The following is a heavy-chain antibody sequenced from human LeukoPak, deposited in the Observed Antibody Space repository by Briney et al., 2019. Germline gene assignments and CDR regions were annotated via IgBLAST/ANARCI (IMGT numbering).Heavy chain of an antibody. CDR2: IYHSGST. V-gene: IGHV4-38-2*02. J-gene: IGHJ4*02. CDR3: ARIEGYNEGY. Sequence: SETLSLTCTVSGYSISREYYWGWIRQPPGKGLEWIGSIYHSGSTYYNPSLKSRVTISVDTSKNQFSLKLSSVTAADTAVYYCARIEGYNEGYWGQGTLVTVSS. D-gene: IGHD5-24*01. CDR1: GYSISREYY.